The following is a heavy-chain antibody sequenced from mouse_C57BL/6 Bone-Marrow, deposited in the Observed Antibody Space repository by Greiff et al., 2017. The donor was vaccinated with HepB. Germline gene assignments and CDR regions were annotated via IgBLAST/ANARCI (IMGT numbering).Heavy chain of an antibody. Sequence: DVMLVESGGGLVQPGASLRLSCAASGFTFTDYQMSWVRQPPGKAPEWLALIRNKANGYTTEYNVSIKGRFTISRDNSQNILYLQMNTLRAEDSATYYCVNAVSYGSSYTWFAYWGQGTLVTVSA. CDR3: VNAVSYGSSYTWFAY. CDR2: IRNKANGYTT. D-gene: IGHD1-1*01. J-gene: IGHJ3*01. CDR1: GFTFTDYQ. V-gene: IGHV7-4*01.